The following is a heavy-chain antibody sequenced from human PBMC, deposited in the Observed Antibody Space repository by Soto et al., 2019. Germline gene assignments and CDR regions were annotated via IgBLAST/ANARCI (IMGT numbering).Heavy chain of an antibody. CDR2: IYYSGST. Sequence: QVQLQESGPGLVKPSQTLSLTCTVSGGSISSGGYYWSWIRQHPGKGLEWIGYIYYSGSTYYNPSLKRRGTISVDTSKNQFSLKLSSVTAADTAVYYCARDRGPFRQDGGMDVWGPGTTVTVSS. CDR1: GGSISSGGYY. V-gene: IGHV4-31*03. D-gene: IGHD3-10*01. J-gene: IGHJ6*02. CDR3: ARDRGPFRQDGGMDV.